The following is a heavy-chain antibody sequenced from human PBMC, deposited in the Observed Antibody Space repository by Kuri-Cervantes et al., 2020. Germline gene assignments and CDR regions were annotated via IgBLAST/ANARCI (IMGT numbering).Heavy chain of an antibody. J-gene: IGHJ3*02. D-gene: IGHD4-17*01. CDR1: GGTFSSYA. Sequence: SVKVSCKASGGTFSSYAISWVRQAPGQGLEWMGGIIPIFGTANYAQKFQGRVTITTDESTSTAYMELSSLRSEDTAVYYCARRLAVPGAFDIWGQGTMVTVSS. V-gene: IGHV1-69*05. CDR3: ARRLAVPGAFDI. CDR2: IIPIFGTA.